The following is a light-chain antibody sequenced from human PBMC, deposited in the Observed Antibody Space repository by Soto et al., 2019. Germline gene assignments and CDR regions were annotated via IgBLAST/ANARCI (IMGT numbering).Light chain of an antibody. J-gene: IGLJ1*01. Sequence: QSVLTQPPSASGSPGQSVTISCTGTSSDVCAYNYVSWYQQLPGKAPKLIIYEVSKRPSGVPDRFSGSKSGNTASLTVSGLQAEDDSVYFCTQSACNYSLFSVFGT. CDR3: TQSACNYSLFSV. CDR1: SSDVCAYNY. CDR2: EVS. V-gene: IGLV2-8*01.